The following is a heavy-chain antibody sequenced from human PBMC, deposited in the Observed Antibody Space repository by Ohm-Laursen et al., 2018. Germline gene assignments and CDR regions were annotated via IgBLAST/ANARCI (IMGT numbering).Heavy chain of an antibody. D-gene: IGHD5-12*01. V-gene: IGHV1-2*02. CDR3: ARATMVYYGMDV. Sequence: ASVKVSCKASGYTFTGYYVHWVRQAPGQGLEWMGWINPNSGGTKFAQKFQGRVTVTRDTSISTVHMELSSLTSDDTAMYYCARATMVYYGMDVWGQGTTVTVSS. CDR1: GYTFTGYY. CDR2: INPNSGGT. J-gene: IGHJ6*02.